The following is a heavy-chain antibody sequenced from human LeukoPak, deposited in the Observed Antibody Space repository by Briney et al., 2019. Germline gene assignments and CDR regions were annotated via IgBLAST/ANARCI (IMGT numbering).Heavy chain of an antibody. J-gene: IGHJ4*02. V-gene: IGHV1-3*01. CDR1: GYTFTDFT. CDR3: ANPRYDSSGYYYVD. CDR2: INGGSGNT. Sequence: ASVKVSCKASGYTFTDFTMHWLRQAPGQRLDWMGWINGGSGNTKYSPEFQGRVTITRDTSASTAYMELSSLRSEDTAVYYCANPRYDSSGYYYVDWGQGTLVTVSS. D-gene: IGHD3-22*01.